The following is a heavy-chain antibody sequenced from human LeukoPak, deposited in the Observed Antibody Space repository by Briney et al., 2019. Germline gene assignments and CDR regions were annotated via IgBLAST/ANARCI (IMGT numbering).Heavy chain of an antibody. CDR3: ARSRLHPIIFDY. J-gene: IGHJ4*02. CDR1: GGSFSGYY. D-gene: IGHD5-24*01. CDR2: INHSGST. Sequence: SETLSLTCAVYGGSFSGYYWSWIRQPPGKGLEWIGEINHSGSTNYNPSLKSRATIPVDTSKTQFSLKLSSVTAADTAVYYCARSRLHPIIFDYWGQGTLVTVSS. V-gene: IGHV4-34*01.